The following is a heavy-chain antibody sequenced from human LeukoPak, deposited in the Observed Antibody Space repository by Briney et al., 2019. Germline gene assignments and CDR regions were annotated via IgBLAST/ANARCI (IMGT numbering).Heavy chain of an antibody. Sequence: SETLSLTCSVSGGTISSSSNYWGCNRQPPGKGLEWIGSIYYSGSTYYNSSLKSRVTISVDTSKRQFSLNLRSVTAADMAVDYSARHGGGYCGTTSCWSLIWFDPWGQGTLVTVSS. J-gene: IGHJ5*02. D-gene: IGHD2-2*01. V-gene: IGHV4-39*01. CDR2: IYYSGST. CDR1: GGTISSSSNY. CDR3: ARHGGGYCGTTSCWSLIWFDP.